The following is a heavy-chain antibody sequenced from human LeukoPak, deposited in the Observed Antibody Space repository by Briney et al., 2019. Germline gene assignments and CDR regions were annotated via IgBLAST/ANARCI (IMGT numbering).Heavy chain of an antibody. CDR3: ARGSGQLGLDY. J-gene: IGHJ4*02. D-gene: IGHD6-6*01. V-gene: IGHV4-34*01. CDR1: GGSFSGYY. CDR2: ISHSGST. Sequence: SETLSLTCTVYGGSFSGYYWSWIRQPPGKGLEWIGEISHSGSTTYNPSLKGRVTISVDTSKNQFSLKLSSVTAADTAVYYCARGSGQLGLDYWGQGTLVTVSS.